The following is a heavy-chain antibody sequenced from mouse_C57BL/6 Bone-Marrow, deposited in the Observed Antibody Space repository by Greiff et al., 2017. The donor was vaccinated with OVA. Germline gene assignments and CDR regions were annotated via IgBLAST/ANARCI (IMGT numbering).Heavy chain of an antibody. V-gene: IGHV5-6*02. CDR2: ISSGGSYT. Sequence: EVKVVESGGDLVKPGGSLKLSCAASGFTFSSYGMSWVRQTPDKRLEWVATISSGGSYTYYPDSVKGRFTISRDNAKNTLYLQMSSLKSEDTAMYYCARRDYDDAMDYWGQGTSVTVSS. J-gene: IGHJ4*01. CDR3: ARRDYDDAMDY. CDR1: GFTFSSYG. D-gene: IGHD2-4*01.